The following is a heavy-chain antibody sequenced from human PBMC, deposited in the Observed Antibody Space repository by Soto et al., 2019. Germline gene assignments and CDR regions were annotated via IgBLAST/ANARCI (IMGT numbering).Heavy chain of an antibody. V-gene: IGHV4-59*01. CDR1: GGSISSYY. CDR3: AGVPSLGEVVPRFDP. J-gene: IGHJ5*02. CDR2: IYYSGST. Sequence: SETLSLTCTVSGGSISSYYWSWTRQPPGKGLEWIGYIYYSGSTNYNPSLKSRVTISVDTSKNQFSLKLSSVTAADTAVYYCAGVPSLGEVVPRFDPWGQGTLVTVSS. D-gene: IGHD3-16*01.